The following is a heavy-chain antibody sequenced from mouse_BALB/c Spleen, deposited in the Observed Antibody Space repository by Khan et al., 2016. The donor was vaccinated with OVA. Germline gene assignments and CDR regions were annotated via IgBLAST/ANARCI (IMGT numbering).Heavy chain of an antibody. J-gene: IGHJ4*01. CDR2: ISYSGST. CDR3: ARECSRYNDAMDY. Sequence: EVKLQESGPGLVKPSQSLSLTCTVTGYSITSDYAWNWIRQFPGNKLEWMGYISYSGSTNYNPSLTSRISITRDTSKNQFFLQLNSVTTEDTATYYCARECSRYNDAMDYWGQGTSVTVSS. V-gene: IGHV3-2*02. D-gene: IGHD1-3*01. CDR1: GYSITSDYA.